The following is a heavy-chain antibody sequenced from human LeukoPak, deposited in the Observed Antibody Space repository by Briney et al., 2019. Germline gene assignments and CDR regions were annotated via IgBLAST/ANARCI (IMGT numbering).Heavy chain of an antibody. CDR1: GGSFSGYY. V-gene: IGHV4-34*01. J-gene: IGHJ4*02. CDR3: ARGDSGYDYRPFDY. CDR2: INHSGST. D-gene: IGHD5-12*01. Sequence: PSETLSLTCAVYGGSFSGYYWSWIRQPPGKGLEWIGEINHSGSTNYNPSLKSRVTISVDTSKNQFSLKLGSVTAADTAVYYCARGDSGYDYRPFDYWGQGTLVTVSS.